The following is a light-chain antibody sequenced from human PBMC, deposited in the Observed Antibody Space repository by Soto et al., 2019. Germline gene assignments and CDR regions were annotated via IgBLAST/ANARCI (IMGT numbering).Light chain of an antibody. J-gene: IGKJ1*01. CDR3: QQLSGYPWT. CDR1: QGISSF. Sequence: DLQLTQSPSFLSASIGDRVTFTCRASQGISSFLAWYQHTPGKAPKLLIYAASTLQSGVPSRLSGSGSGREFTLTISSLQPEDFATYYCQQLSGYPWTFGQGTKVEIK. CDR2: AAS. V-gene: IGKV1-9*01.